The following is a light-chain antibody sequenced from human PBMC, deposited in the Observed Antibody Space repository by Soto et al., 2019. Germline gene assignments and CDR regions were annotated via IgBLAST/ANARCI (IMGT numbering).Light chain of an antibody. CDR3: QQYNKWPWT. J-gene: IGKJ1*01. V-gene: IGKV3-15*01. CDR2: GAS. Sequence: EIVMTQSPATLSVSPGEGATLSCRASQSVSSNLAWYQQKPGQAPRLLIYGASPRATGIPARFSGSGSGTVFTLTISCLQSEDFGIYYCQQYNKWPWTFGQGTKVEIK. CDR1: QSVSSN.